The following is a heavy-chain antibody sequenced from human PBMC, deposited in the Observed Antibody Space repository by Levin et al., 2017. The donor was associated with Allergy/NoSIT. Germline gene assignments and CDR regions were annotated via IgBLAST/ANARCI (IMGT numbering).Heavy chain of an antibody. D-gene: IGHD2-2*01. CDR2: IHDSGKT. J-gene: IGHJ4*02. CDR1: DGSIYGHY. Sequence: KPSETLSLTCTVSDGSIYGHYWTWIRQPPGKGLEYIGYIHDSGKTHYNPSLESRVNILVDASKNQFSLKLSSVTAADTAIYYCARQSCSGTSCFYFDYWGQGALVTVSS. CDR3: ARQSCSGTSCFYFDY. V-gene: IGHV4-59*08.